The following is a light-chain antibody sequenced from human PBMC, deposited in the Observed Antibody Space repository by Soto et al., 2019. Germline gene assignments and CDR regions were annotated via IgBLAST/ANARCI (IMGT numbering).Light chain of an antibody. Sequence: LTQPASVSGSPGQSITISCTGTSSDVGGYNYVSWYQQHPGKAPKLMIYEVSNRPSGVSKRFSGSKSGNTASLTISGLQAEDEADYYCSSYTSSSTPYVVFGGGTQLTVL. CDR3: SSYTSSSTPYVV. CDR1: SSDVGGYNY. J-gene: IGLJ2*01. CDR2: EVS. V-gene: IGLV2-14*01.